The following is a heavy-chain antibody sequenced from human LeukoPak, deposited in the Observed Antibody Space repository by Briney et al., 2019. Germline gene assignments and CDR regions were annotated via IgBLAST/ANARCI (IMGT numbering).Heavy chain of an antibody. J-gene: IGHJ4*02. V-gene: IGHV1-2*02. CDR2: INPNSGGT. CDR3: ARISVVTQPFDY. Sequence: ASVKVSCKASGYTFTDYYIHWVRQAPGQGLEWMGWINPNSGGTNYAQKFQGRVTMTRDTSISTAYMELSRLRSDDTAVYYCARISVVTQPFDYWGQGTLVTVSS. D-gene: IGHD4-23*01. CDR1: GYTFTDYY.